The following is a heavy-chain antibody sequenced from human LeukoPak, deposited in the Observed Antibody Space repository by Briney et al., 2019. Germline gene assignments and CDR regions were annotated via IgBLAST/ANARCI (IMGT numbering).Heavy chain of an antibody. CDR2: INPNSGGT. D-gene: IGHD2-21*01. CDR1: GYTFTDFY. J-gene: IGHJ3*02. V-gene: IGHV1-2*02. CDR3: AREAGDNAFDI. Sequence: ASVEVSCKASGYTFTDFYMHWVRQAPGQGLEWMGWINPNSGGTNYAQKFQGRVTMTRDTSISTAYMEVSRLRSDDTAVYYCAREAGDNAFDIWGQGTMVTVSS.